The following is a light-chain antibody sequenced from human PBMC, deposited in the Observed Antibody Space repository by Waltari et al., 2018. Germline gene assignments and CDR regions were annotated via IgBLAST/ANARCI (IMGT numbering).Light chain of an antibody. V-gene: IGLV2-8*01. Sequence: QSALTQPPSASGSPGQSVTISCTGTSSDIGGYNYVSWYQQHPGKAPRLMIYEVNKRPSGVPDRFSGSRSGNPASLTVSGVQAEDEADYYCSAYAGSNNLIFAGGTKLTVL. CDR2: EVN. CDR3: SAYAGSNNLI. CDR1: SSDIGGYNY. J-gene: IGLJ2*01.